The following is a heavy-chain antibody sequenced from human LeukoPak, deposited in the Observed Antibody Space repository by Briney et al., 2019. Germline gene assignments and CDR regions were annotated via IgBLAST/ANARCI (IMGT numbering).Heavy chain of an antibody. CDR2: IYYSGST. Sequence: PSETLSLTCTVSGGSISSYYWSWIRQPPGKGLEWIGYIYYSGSTNYNPSLKSRVTISVDTSKNQFSLKLSSVTAADTAVYYCVRHLTPIEPFDYWGQGTLVTVSS. J-gene: IGHJ4*02. CDR1: GGSISSYY. CDR3: VRHLTPIEPFDY. V-gene: IGHV4-59*08. D-gene: IGHD1-14*01.